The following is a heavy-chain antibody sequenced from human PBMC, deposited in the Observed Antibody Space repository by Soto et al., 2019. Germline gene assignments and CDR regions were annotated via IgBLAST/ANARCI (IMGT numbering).Heavy chain of an antibody. V-gene: IGHV1-69*01. CDR3: STSVYCSTTRCYYYYGLDV. CDR1: GGTFSSHS. D-gene: IGHD2-2*01. Sequence: QVQLVQSGAEVKKPGSSVKVSCKVSGGTFSSHSINWVRQAPGQGPEWMGGIIPIFGKENYAQKFQGRVTITKDESTITAYMEMSSLTSEDTALYYCSTSVYCSTTRCYYYYGLDVWGQGTMVIVSS. J-gene: IGHJ6*02. CDR2: IIPIFGKE.